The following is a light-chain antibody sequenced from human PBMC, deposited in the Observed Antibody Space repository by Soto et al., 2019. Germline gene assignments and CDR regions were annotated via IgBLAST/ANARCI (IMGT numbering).Light chain of an antibody. CDR3: QQYKYWPRT. J-gene: IGKJ1*01. CDR1: QSVNSD. V-gene: IGKV3-15*01. Sequence: EVVMTQSPAILSVSPGERATLSCRASQSVNSDLAWYQQKPGQAPRLLIQGGSTRATGIPARFSGSGSGTEFTLTISSLQSEDFAVYYCQQYKYWPRTFGQGTKVDIK. CDR2: GGS.